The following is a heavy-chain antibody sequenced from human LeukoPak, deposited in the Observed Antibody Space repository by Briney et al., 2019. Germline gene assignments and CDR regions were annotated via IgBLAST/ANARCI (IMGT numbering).Heavy chain of an antibody. D-gene: IGHD3-10*01. CDR2: ISERGGST. Sequence: GGSLRLSCVVSGISLSNYAMTWVRQAPGKGLEWVSYISERGGSTTYADSVKGRFTISRDTSLNTLYLQMNNLRAEDAAVYFCAKRGVVIRGLLVIGYHQEAYHYDFWGQGVLVTVSS. J-gene: IGHJ4*02. V-gene: IGHV3-23*01. CDR1: GISLSNYA. CDR3: AKRGVVIRGLLVIGYHQEAYHYDF.